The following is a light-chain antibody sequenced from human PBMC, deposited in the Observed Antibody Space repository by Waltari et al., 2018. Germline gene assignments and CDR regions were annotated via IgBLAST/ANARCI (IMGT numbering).Light chain of an antibody. CDR2: NND. CDR1: SSNIGSND. CDR3: AAWDDTLNGYV. Sequence: HSVLTQAPSASGTPGQRVTISCSGSSSNIGSNDVNWYQQLPGTAPKLLIYNNDQRPSGVPDRFSGSKSGTSGSLAISGLQSEDEADYYCAAWDDTLNGYVFGTGTKATVL. J-gene: IGLJ1*01. V-gene: IGLV1-44*01.